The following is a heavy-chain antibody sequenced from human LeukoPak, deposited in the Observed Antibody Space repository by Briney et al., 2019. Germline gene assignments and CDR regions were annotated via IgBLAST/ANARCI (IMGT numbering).Heavy chain of an antibody. CDR3: PRDTRVGQYLGYYYYGMDV. D-gene: IGHD3-16*01. V-gene: IGHV3-7*01. Sequence: GGSRRLSCAASGFTFSSYWMSWVRQAPGKGLEWMANIKQDGSEKYYVDSVKGRFTISRDNAKNSLYLQMNSLRAEDTAVYYCPRDTRVGQYLGYYYYGMDVWGRGTTVTVSS. CDR1: GFTFSSYW. CDR2: IKQDGSEK. J-gene: IGHJ6*02.